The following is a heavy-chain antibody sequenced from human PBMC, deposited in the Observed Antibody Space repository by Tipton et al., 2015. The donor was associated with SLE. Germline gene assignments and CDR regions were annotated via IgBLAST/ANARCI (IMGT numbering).Heavy chain of an antibody. D-gene: IGHD3-3*01. CDR2: IHSSGST. CDR3: ARLRVVGAAGWFVP. CDR1: GGSVSRGSYF. J-gene: IGHJ5*02. Sequence: TLSLTCTVSGGSVSRGSYFWTWIRQPAGKGLEWIGRIHSSGSTDYNPSLKGRVTISGDTSKIQFSLKLRSVTAADTAVYYCARLRVVGAAGWFVPWGRGTLVLVTS. V-gene: IGHV4-61*02.